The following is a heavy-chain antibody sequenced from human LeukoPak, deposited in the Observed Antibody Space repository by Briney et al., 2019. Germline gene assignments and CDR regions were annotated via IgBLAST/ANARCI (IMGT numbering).Heavy chain of an antibody. CDR1: GGSFSSYY. Sequence: SETLSLTCTVSGGSFSSYYWSWIRQPPGKGLEWIGYIYYSGSTNYNPSLKSRVTISVDTSKNQFSLKLSSVTAADTAVNYCARDYYDSSGPGAFDIWGQGTMVTVSS. V-gene: IGHV4-59*01. J-gene: IGHJ3*02. D-gene: IGHD3-22*01. CDR2: IYYSGST. CDR3: ARDYYDSSGPGAFDI.